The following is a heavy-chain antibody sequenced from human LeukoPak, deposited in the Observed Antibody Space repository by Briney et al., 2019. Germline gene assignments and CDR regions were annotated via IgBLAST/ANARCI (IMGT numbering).Heavy chain of an antibody. CDR2: ISGSGGST. Sequence: GGSLRLSCAASGFTFSSYAMSWVRQAPGKGLEWVSAISGSGGSTYYADSVKGRFTISRDNSKNTLYLQMNSLRAEDTAVYYCARDFNSGDYYFYYMDVWGKGTTVTVSS. J-gene: IGHJ6*03. V-gene: IGHV3-23*01. CDR1: GFTFSSYA. CDR3: ARDFNSGDYYFYYMDV. D-gene: IGHD2/OR15-2a*01.